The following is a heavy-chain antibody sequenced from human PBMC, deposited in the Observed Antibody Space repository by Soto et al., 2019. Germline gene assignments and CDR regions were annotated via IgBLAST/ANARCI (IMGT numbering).Heavy chain of an antibody. V-gene: IGHV3-21*01. CDR1: GFTFSSYS. D-gene: IGHD3-3*01. Sequence: KPGGSLRLSCAASGFTFSSYSMNWVRQAPGKGLEWVSSISSSSSYIYYADSVKGRFTISRDNAKNSLYLQMNSLRAEDTAVYYCASNSLDFGVVTLYYYGMDVWGQGTTVTVSS. J-gene: IGHJ6*02. CDR3: ASNSLDFGVVTLYYYGMDV. CDR2: ISSSSSYI.